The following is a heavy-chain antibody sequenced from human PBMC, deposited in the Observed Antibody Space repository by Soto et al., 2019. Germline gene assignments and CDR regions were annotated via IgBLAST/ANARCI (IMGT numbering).Heavy chain of an antibody. CDR1: GYTFTYRY. V-gene: IGHV1-45*02. J-gene: IGHJ5*02. Sequence: SVKVSCKASGYTFTYRYLHWVRQAPGQALEWMGWITPFNGNTNYAQKFQDRVTITRDRSMSTAYMELSSLRSEDTAMYYCAISAARTAGWFVPWGQGPRVTVSS. D-gene: IGHD1-1*01. CDR2: ITPFNGNT. CDR3: AISAARTAGWFVP.